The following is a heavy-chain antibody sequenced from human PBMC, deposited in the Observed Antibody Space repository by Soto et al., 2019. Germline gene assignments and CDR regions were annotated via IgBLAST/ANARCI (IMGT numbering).Heavy chain of an antibody. Sequence: KPSETLSLTCTVSGGSISSYYWSWIRQPPGKGLEWIGYIFYSGFTNYNPSLKSRVTISVDTSKNQFSLKLNSMTAADTAVYYCAREGYSSSSFDYWGQGTLVTVSS. CDR3: AREGYSSSSFDY. CDR1: GGSISSYY. J-gene: IGHJ4*02. V-gene: IGHV4-59*01. D-gene: IGHD6-6*01. CDR2: IFYSGFT.